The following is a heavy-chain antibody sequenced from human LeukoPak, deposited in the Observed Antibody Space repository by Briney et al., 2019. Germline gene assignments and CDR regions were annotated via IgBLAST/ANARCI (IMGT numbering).Heavy chain of an antibody. CDR3: ARDSQRLPAAIYYYYGMDA. J-gene: IGHJ6*02. CDR1: GGSINSTSSY. CDR2: IYYSGST. Sequence: PSETLSLTCTVSGGSINSTSSYWGWIRQPPGKGLEWIGSIYYSGSTSYNPSLKSRVTISVDTSKNQFSLKLSSVTAADTAVYYCARDSQRLPAAIYYYYGMDAWGQGTTVTVSS. D-gene: IGHD2-2*01. V-gene: IGHV4-39*07.